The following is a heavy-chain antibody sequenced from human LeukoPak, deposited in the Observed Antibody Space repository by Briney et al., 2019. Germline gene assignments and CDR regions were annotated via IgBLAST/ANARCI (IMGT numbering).Heavy chain of an antibody. Sequence: PSETLSLTCTVSGGSISSYYWSWIRQPPGKGLEWIGYIYYSGSTNYNPSLKSRVTISVDTSKNQFSLKLSSVTAADTAVYYCASSYRGDYFDYWGQGTLVTVSS. CDR1: GGSISSYY. J-gene: IGHJ4*02. CDR2: IYYSGST. V-gene: IGHV4-59*08. CDR3: ASSYRGDYFDY. D-gene: IGHD1-26*01.